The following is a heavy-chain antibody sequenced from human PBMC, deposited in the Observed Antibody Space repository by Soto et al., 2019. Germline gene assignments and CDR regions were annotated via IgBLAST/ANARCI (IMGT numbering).Heavy chain of an antibody. D-gene: IGHD3-16*02. CDR3: AKDSAYYYIWGSYRYNFEY. Sequence: LRLSCAAPGFTFSSYAMSWVRQAPGKGLEWVSAISGSGGSTYYADSVKGRFTISRDNSKNTLYLQMNSLRAEDTAVYYCAKDSAYYYIWGSYRYNFEYRCQGPLVTVSS. V-gene: IGHV3-23*01. CDR1: GFTFSSYA. J-gene: IGHJ4*02. CDR2: ISGSGGST.